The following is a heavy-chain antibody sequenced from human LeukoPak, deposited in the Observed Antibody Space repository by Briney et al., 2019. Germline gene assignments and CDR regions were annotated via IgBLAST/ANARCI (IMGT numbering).Heavy chain of an antibody. CDR2: ISGSGGST. Sequence: GGSLKLSCAASGFTFSSYAMSWVRQAPGKGLEWVSAISGSGGSTYYADSVKGRFTISRDNSKNTLYLQMNSLRAEDMAVYYCAKGDSYYDSSGYYGGFDYWGQGTLVTVSS. CDR3: AKGDSYYDSSGYYGGFDY. D-gene: IGHD3-22*01. J-gene: IGHJ4*02. CDR1: GFTFSSYA. V-gene: IGHV3-23*01.